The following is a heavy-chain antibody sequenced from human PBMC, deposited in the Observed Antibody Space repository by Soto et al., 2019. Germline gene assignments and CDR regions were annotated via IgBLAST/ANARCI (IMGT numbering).Heavy chain of an antibody. CDR1: GGSISSRNW. D-gene: IGHD3-3*01. Sequence: QLQESGPGLVKPSGTLSLTCDVSGGSISSRNWWSWVRQSPGKGLEWIGEMYEGGTTTTYNPSLKSRVNMSIDKAKNHLSLKLSSVTAADTAMYYCATQTISYTWDVWGQGTTVTVSS. CDR3: ATQTISYTWDV. CDR2: MYEGGTTT. J-gene: IGHJ6*02. V-gene: IGHV4-4*02.